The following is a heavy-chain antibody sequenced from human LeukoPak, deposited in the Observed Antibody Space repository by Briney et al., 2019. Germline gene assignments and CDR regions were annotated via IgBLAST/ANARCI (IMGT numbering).Heavy chain of an antibody. CDR1: GFTVSSNY. CDR3: ARDTTRTPYYYYGMDV. V-gene: IGHV3-66*01. J-gene: IGHJ6*02. Sequence: GGSLRLSCAASGFTVSSNYMSWVRQAPGKGLEWVSVIYSGGSTYYADSVKGRFTISRDNSKNTLYLQMNSLRAEDTAVYYCARDTTRTPYYYYGMDVWGQGTTVTVSS. D-gene: IGHD1-26*01. CDR2: IYSGGST.